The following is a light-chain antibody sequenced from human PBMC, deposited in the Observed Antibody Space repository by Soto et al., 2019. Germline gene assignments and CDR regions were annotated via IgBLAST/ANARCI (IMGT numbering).Light chain of an antibody. CDR3: QQYTGPPTT. CDR2: GAS. CDR1: QTVSSTY. Sequence: LTQSPDTLSLSPGERATLSCRASQTVSSTYLAWCQQRPGQAPRLLIYGASTRAAGIPDRFSGSGSGTDFTLTITRLEPEDSAVYFCQQYTGPPTTFGQGTRLEIK. J-gene: IGKJ5*01. V-gene: IGKV3-20*01.